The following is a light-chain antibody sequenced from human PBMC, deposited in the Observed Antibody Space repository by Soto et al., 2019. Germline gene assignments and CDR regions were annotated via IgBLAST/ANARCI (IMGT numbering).Light chain of an antibody. CDR1: QGISSY. CDR2: AAS. Sequence: DIQLTQSPSFLSASVGDRVTITCRASQGISSYLAWYQQKPRKAPKLLIYAASTLQSGVPSRFSGSGSGTEFTLTISRLQPEDFATYYCQQLNSYPITFGQGTRLEIK. J-gene: IGKJ5*01. CDR3: QQLNSYPIT. V-gene: IGKV1-9*01.